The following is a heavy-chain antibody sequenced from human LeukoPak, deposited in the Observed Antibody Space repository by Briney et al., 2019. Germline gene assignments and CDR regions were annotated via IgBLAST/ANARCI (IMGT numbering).Heavy chain of an antibody. J-gene: IGHJ6*03. CDR2: IKEDGSEK. Sequence: GGSLRLSCAASGFTFSSNWMSWVRQAPGKGLEWVANIKEDGSEKYYVDSVKGRFTISRDNTKNSLYLQMNSLRAEDTAVYYCAKIPGQQPGYMDIWGKGTTVTVSS. V-gene: IGHV3-7*03. CDR1: GFTFSSNW. D-gene: IGHD6-13*01. CDR3: AKIPGQQPGYMDI.